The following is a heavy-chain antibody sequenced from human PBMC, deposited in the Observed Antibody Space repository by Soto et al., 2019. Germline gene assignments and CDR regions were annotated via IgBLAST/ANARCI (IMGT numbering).Heavy chain of an antibody. CDR3: ASDQVVVIIKDH. CDR2: IWYDGTSK. V-gene: IGHV3-33*08. Sequence: QVQLVESGGGVVQPGRSLRLSCAASGFTFRNHAMHWVRQAPGKGLEWGGLIWYDGTSKYYADSVKGRFTISRDNSKNTLYLEMNSLGVEDTAIYYCASDQVVVIIKDHWGQGTLVTVSS. CDR1: GFTFRNHA. J-gene: IGHJ4*02. D-gene: IGHD6-6*01.